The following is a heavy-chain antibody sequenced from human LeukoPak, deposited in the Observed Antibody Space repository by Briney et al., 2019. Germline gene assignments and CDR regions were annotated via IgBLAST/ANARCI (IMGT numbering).Heavy chain of an antibody. CDR1: GYSISSGYY. Sequence: NPSETLSLTCTVSGYSISSGYYWGWIRQPPGKGLEWIGSIYHSGSTYYNPSLKSRVTISVDTSKNQFSLKLSSVTAADTAAYYCAREIAVAGETDYWGQGTLVPVSS. CDR3: AREIAVAGETDY. J-gene: IGHJ4*02. CDR2: IYHSGST. D-gene: IGHD6-19*01. V-gene: IGHV4-38-2*02.